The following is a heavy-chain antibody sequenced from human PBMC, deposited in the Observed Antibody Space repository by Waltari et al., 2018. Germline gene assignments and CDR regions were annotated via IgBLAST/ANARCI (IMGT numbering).Heavy chain of an antibody. CDR3: ARAPGSGSYYPLIEQYYFGY. D-gene: IGHD3-10*01. CDR2: IYYSGST. J-gene: IGHJ4*02. Sequence: QLQLQESGPGLVKPSETLSLTCTVSGGSISSSSYYWGWIRQPPGKGLEWIGSIYYSGSTYYNPSLKSRVTISVDTSKNQFSLKLSSVTAADTAVYYCARAPGSGSYYPLIEQYYFGYWGQGTLVTVSS. CDR1: GGSISSSSYY. V-gene: IGHV4-39*07.